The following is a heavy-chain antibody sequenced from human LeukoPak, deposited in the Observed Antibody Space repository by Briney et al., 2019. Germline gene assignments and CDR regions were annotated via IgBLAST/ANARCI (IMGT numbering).Heavy chain of an antibody. Sequence: GGSLRLSCAAPGFTFSRYAMNWVRQAPGKGLEWVSGITGSGSSTYYADSVKGRFTVSRDNSKNTLYLQMNSLRAEDTAIYYCGKHSDATSSPAWGQGTLVTVSS. CDR2: ITGSGSST. CDR3: GKHSDATSSPA. V-gene: IGHV3-23*01. D-gene: IGHD6-13*01. J-gene: IGHJ5*02. CDR1: GFTFSRYA.